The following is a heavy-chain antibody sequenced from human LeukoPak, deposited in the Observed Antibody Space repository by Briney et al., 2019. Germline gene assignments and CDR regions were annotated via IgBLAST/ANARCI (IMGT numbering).Heavy chain of an antibody. D-gene: IGHD3-22*01. CDR3: ARASNYYDSSGYLNYMDV. Sequence: ASVKVSCKASGYTFTGYYMHWVRQAPGQGLEWMGWINPNSGGTNYAQKFQGRVTMTRDTSISTAYMELSRLRSDDTAVYYCARASNYYDSSGYLNYMDVWGKGTTVTVSS. CDR2: INPNSGGT. CDR1: GYTFTGYY. J-gene: IGHJ6*03. V-gene: IGHV1-2*02.